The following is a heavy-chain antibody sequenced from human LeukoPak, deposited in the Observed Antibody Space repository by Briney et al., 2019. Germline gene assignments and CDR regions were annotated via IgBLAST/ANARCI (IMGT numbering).Heavy chain of an antibody. V-gene: IGHV3-73*01. CDR1: GFTFSGSA. CDR3: ARDATYYDFWSGYTNWFDP. D-gene: IGHD3-3*01. J-gene: IGHJ5*02. Sequence: GGSLRLSCAASGFTFSGSAMHWVRQASGKGLEWVGRIRSKANSYATAYAASVKGRFTISRDDSKNTAYLQMNSLRAEDTAVYYCARDATYYDFWSGYTNWFDPWGQGTLVTVSS. CDR2: IRSKANSYAT.